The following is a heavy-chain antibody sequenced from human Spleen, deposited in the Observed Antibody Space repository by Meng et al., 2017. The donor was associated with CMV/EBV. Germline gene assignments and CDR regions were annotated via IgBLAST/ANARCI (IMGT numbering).Heavy chain of an antibody. D-gene: IGHD3-22*01. CDR3: ARSLPYYFDNSVLHDAFDI. V-gene: IGHV3-30*04. Sequence: GGSLRLSCAASGFTFRSYAVHWVRQAPGKGLEWVPGISHDERVKYYADSVKGRFTISRDNSKNTLYLQMNSLRAEDTAVYYCARSLPYYFDNSVLHDAFDIWGQGTMVTVSS. CDR2: ISHDERVK. J-gene: IGHJ3*02. CDR1: GFTFRSYA.